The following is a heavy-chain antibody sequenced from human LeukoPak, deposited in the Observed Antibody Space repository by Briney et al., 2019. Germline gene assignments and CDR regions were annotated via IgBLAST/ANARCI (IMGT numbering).Heavy chain of an antibody. CDR1: GFTFGEYA. J-gene: IGHJ6*03. CDR2: IAWDGSYT. Sequence: GGSLRLSCAASGFTFGEYAMQWVRQAPGKGLEWVSLIAWDGSYTYYADSGRGRFIISRDNSKNSLSMQMNSLRPEDTALYYCTRERRGFYMEVWGKGTTVTVSS. D-gene: IGHD3-10*01. CDR3: TRERRGFYMEV. V-gene: IGHV3-43D*04.